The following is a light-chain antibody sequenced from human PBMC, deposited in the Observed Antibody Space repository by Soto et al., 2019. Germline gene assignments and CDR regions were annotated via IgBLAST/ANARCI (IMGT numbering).Light chain of an antibody. CDR1: QSVSSNY. Sequence: DIVVTQSPGTLSLSPGERATLSCRTSQSVSSNYLAWYQQKPGQAPRLLIYGASTRATGIPDRFSGSGSGADFTLTISRLEPEDFAVYYCQQYGTSFWTFGQGTKVEIK. CDR2: GAS. CDR3: QQYGTSFWT. V-gene: IGKV3-20*01. J-gene: IGKJ1*01.